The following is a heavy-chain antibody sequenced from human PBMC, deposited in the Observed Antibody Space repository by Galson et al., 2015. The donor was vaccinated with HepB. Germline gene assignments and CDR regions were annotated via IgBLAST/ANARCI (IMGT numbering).Heavy chain of an antibody. J-gene: IGHJ6*02. CDR2: ISAYNGNS. CDR3: ARESRYYYDSSGYYYGTNYYYYYGMDV. D-gene: IGHD3-22*01. Sequence: SVKVSCKASGYTFTSYGISWVRQAPGQGLEWMGWISAYNGNSNYAQKLQGRVTMTTDTSTSTAYMELRSLRSDDTAVYYCARESRYYYDSSGYYYGTNYYYYYGMDVWGQGTTVTVSS. CDR1: GYTFTSYG. V-gene: IGHV1-18*04.